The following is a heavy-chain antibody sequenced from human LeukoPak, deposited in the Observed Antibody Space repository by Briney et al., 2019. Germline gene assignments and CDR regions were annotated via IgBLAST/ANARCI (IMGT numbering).Heavy chain of an antibody. Sequence: SETLSLTCTVSGGSISSHYWSWIRQPPGKGLEWIGYIYTSGSTNYNPSLKSRVTISVDTSKNQFSLKLSSVTAADTAVYYCAVSSFDAFDIWGQGTMVTVSS. CDR1: GGSISSHY. CDR2: IYTSGST. V-gene: IGHV4-4*08. CDR3: AVSSFDAFDI. J-gene: IGHJ3*02. D-gene: IGHD3-16*02.